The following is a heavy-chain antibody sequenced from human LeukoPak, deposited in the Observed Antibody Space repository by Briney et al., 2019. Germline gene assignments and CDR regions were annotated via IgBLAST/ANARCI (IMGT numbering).Heavy chain of an antibody. D-gene: IGHD4-17*01. CDR3: AKVHGDYVGSAFDI. V-gene: IGHV3-23*01. CDR2: ISPGGGTT. CDR1: GFAFGSEA. Sequence: PGGSLRLSCAVSGFAFGSEAMSWVRQSPARGLEWVASISPGGGTTYYADYVKGRFTISRDNSKNSLFVQMNSLRAKDTAVYYCAKVHGDYVGSAFDIWGQGTMVTVSS. J-gene: IGHJ3*02.